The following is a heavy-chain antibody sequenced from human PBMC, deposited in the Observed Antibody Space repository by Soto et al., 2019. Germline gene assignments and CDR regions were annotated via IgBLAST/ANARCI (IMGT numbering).Heavy chain of an antibody. V-gene: IGHV1-2*02. Sequence: XSVEVSCKASGYPLTAKYLHWVRQAPGQGLEWMGWINPSSGGTKEAQKFRGRVTMNRDTYISAAYMELCRLTSDDTAVYYCATGGSSWTAWLDPRGQGALVSVCS. CDR3: ATGGSSWTAWLDP. CDR2: INPSSGGT. CDR1: GYPLTAKY. D-gene: IGHD6-13*01. J-gene: IGHJ5*02.